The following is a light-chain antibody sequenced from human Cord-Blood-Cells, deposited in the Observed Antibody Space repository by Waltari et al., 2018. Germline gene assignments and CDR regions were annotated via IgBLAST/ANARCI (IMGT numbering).Light chain of an antibody. J-gene: IGKJ2*01. CDR2: AAS. CDR3: QQSYSTPYT. V-gene: IGKV1-39*01. CDR1: QSISSY. Sequence: DIQMTQSPSSLSESVGDRVTITCRASQSISSYLNWDQQKPGKAPKLLIYAASSWQSGVPSRFSGSGSGTDFTLTISSLQPEDFVTYYCQQSYSTPYTFGQGTKLEIK.